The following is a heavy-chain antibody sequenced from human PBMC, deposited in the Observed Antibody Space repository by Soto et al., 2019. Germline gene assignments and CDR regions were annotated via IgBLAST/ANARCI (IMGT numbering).Heavy chain of an antibody. V-gene: IGHV1-2*04. J-gene: IGHJ4*02. CDR1: GYTFTGYY. CDR2: INPNSGGT. CDR3: ARDLFEYCSGGSCPTDY. D-gene: IGHD2-15*01. Sequence: VASVKVSCKASGYTFTGYYMHWVRQAPGQGLEWMGWINPNSGGTNYAQKFQGWVTMTRDTSTSTAYMELRSLRSDDTAVYYCARDLFEYCSGGSCPTDYWGQGTLVTVSS.